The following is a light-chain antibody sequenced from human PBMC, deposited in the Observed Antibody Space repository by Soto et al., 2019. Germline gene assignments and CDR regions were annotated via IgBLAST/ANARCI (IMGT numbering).Light chain of an antibody. CDR1: TSNIGTYT. CDR2: GSD. CDR3: AAWDESLDGPP. J-gene: IGLJ2*01. V-gene: IGLV1-44*01. Sequence: QSVLSQPPSTSGTPGQRVTISCSGGTSNIGTYTVSWYQQFPETAPRLLFYGSDRRTSGVPDRFSGSKSGTSASLSIGGLPYEDEAQYSCAAWDESLDGPPLGGGTKLTVL.